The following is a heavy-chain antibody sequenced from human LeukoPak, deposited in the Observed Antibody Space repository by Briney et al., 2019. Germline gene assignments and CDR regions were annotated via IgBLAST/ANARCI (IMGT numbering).Heavy chain of an antibody. CDR1: GFTFSTYA. CDR2: ISSSSSYI. D-gene: IGHD3-22*01. V-gene: IGHV3-21*01. CDR3: ARDHKYYYDSSGYFDY. Sequence: TGGSLRLSCAASGFTFSTYAMSWVRQAPGKGLEWVSSISSSSSYIYYADSVKGRFTISRDNAKNSLYLQMNSLRAEDTAVYYCARDHKYYYDSSGYFDYWGQGTLVTVSS. J-gene: IGHJ4*02.